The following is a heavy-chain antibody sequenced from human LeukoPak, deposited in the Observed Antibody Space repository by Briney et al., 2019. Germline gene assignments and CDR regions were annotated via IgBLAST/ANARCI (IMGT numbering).Heavy chain of an antibody. Sequence: GGSLRLSCAASGFAFSSYSMNWVRQAPGKGLEWVSSITSSSSHIYYADSVKGRFTISRDNAKNSLYLQMNSLRAEDTAVYFCAREVEGAAAYNWFDPWGQGTLVTVSS. CDR3: AREVEGAAAYNWFDP. V-gene: IGHV3-21*01. D-gene: IGHD6-13*01. CDR2: ITSSSSHI. CDR1: GFAFSSYS. J-gene: IGHJ5*02.